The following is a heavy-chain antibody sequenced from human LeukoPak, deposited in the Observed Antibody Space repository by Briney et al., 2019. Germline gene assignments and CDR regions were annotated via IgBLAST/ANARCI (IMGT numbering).Heavy chain of an antibody. Sequence: SETLSLTCTVSGGSISSSYYWGWIRQPPGKGLDWIGSIYYGGSTYYNPSLRSRVTTSVDTSKHQFSLKLTSVTAADTAVYYCARHGNHYYGSGGFDYWGQGTLVTVSS. J-gene: IGHJ4*02. CDR3: ARHGNHYYGSGGFDY. V-gene: IGHV4-39*01. CDR2: IYYGGST. D-gene: IGHD3-10*01. CDR1: GGSISSSYY.